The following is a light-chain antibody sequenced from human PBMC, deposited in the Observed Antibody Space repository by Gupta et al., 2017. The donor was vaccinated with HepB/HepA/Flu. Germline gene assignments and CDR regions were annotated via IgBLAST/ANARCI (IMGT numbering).Light chain of an antibody. CDR2: DAS. Sequence: EIVLTQSPATLSLSPGERATLSCRASQSVSSYLAWYQQKPGQAPRLLIYDASNRATGIPARFSGSGSGTDFTLTISSREPEDFEVYYCQQRSNWHPMFTFGQGTKVEIK. CDR3: QQRSNWHPMFT. CDR1: QSVSSY. V-gene: IGKV3-11*01. J-gene: IGKJ2*01.